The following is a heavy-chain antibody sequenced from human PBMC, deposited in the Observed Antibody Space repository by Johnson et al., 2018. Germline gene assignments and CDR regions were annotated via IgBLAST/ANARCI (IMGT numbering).Heavy chain of an antibody. CDR2: ISGSSGRT. J-gene: IGHJ1*01. CDR1: GFTFSSYA. Sequence: VQLVQSGGCLIQPGGSLRLSCADSGFTFSSYAMTWVRQAPGMGLEWVSTISGSSGRTYYADSVKGRFSISRDNSKNTLYLQMNSLRVEDTAVFYCAKSQRGIAVLLATYFQRWGQGTLVTVSS. D-gene: IGHD6-19*01. CDR3: AKSQRGIAVLLATYFQR. V-gene: IGHV3-23*04.